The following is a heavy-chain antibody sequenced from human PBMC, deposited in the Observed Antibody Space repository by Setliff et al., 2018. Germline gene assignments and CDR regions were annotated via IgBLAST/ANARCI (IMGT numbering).Heavy chain of an antibody. V-gene: IGHV1-69*05. Sequence: SVKVSCKASGGTFSSYGISWVRQAPGQGLEWMGGTIPVFGTPAYVQKFQDRVTITTDESTSTAYMELDSLRSEDTAVHYCARSPAVLGIVYLDPWGQGTLVTVSS. D-gene: IGHD2-15*01. J-gene: IGHJ5*02. CDR2: TIPVFGTP. CDR1: GGTFSSYG. CDR3: ARSPAVLGIVYLDP.